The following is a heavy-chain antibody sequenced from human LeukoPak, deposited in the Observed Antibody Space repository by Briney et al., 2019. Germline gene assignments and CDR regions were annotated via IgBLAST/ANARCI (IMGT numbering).Heavy chain of an antibody. Sequence: GGSLRLSCAASGFTFSSYGMHWVRQAPGKGLEWVAVIWYDGSNKYYADSVKGRFTISRDNSKNTLYLQMNSLRAEDTAVYYCAKVVVRWLPYAFDIWGQGTMVTVSS. J-gene: IGHJ3*02. CDR2: IWYDGSNK. V-gene: IGHV3-30*02. CDR3: AKVVVRWLPYAFDI. CDR1: GFTFSSYG. D-gene: IGHD5-24*01.